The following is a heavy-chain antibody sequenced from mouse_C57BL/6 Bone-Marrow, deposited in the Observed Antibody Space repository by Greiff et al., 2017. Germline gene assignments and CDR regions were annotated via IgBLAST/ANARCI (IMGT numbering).Heavy chain of an antibody. D-gene: IGHD2-4*01. V-gene: IGHV1-80*01. CDR1: GYAFSSYW. J-gene: IGHJ4*01. Sequence: VQLQQSGAELVKPGASVKISCTASGYAFSSYWMNWVKQRPGKGLEWIGQIYPGDGDTNYNGKFKGKATLTADKSSSTAYMQLSSLTSEDSAVYFCARKGYYDYDPYAMDYWGQGTSVTVSS. CDR2: IYPGDGDT. CDR3: ARKGYYDYDPYAMDY.